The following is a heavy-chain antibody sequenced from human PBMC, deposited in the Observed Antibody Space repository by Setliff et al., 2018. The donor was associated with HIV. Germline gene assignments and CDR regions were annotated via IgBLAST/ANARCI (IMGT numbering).Heavy chain of an antibody. CDR1: GFRFQDYA. J-gene: IGHJ6*03. V-gene: IGHV3-9*01. CDR3: ARGRGGDYYFMDV. CDR2: ISWNRGTI. D-gene: IGHD4-17*01. Sequence: GGSLRLSCAASGFRFQDYAMHWVRQAPGKGLEWVSGISWNRGTIGYADSVKGRFTISRDNAKNSLYLQMRSLRLEDTALYYCARGRGGDYYFMDVWGEGTTVTVSS.